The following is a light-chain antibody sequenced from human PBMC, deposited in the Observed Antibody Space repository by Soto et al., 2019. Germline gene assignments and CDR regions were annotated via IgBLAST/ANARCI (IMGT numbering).Light chain of an antibody. CDR3: QQYTNWPPRT. Sequence: EIVLTQSPGTLSLSPGERSTLSCSASQSVSSNLAWYQQKPGQAPRLFIYGASTRAAGVPSRFSGSGSGTELTLTISSLQSEDFAVYYCQQYTNWPPRTFGQGTKVDIK. CDR1: QSVSSN. CDR2: GAS. J-gene: IGKJ1*01. V-gene: IGKV3-15*01.